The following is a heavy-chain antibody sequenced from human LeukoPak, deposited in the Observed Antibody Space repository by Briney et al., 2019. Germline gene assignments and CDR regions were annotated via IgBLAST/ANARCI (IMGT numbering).Heavy chain of an antibody. CDR3: ARHMVPTNTFLFYGLDV. CDR2: INYNGGST. Sequence: GGSLRLSCAVTGFSFEDYGMHWVRQPPGKGLEWVSSINYNGGSTEYAASVKCRFTISRDNAKNSPFLQLNSLSPEDSALYYCARHMVPTNTFLFYGLDVWGQGTTVTVSS. D-gene: IGHD3-10*01. J-gene: IGHJ6*02. V-gene: IGHV3-20*04. CDR1: GFSFEDYG.